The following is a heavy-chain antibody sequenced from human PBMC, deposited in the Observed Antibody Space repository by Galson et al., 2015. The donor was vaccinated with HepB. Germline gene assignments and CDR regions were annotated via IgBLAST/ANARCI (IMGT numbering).Heavy chain of an antibody. V-gene: IGHV3-13*04. J-gene: IGHJ6*02. CDR2: IGTAGDT. CDR1: GFTFSSYD. CDR3: ARELKRSSSWYPYYYYGMDV. Sequence: SLRLSCAASGFTFSSYDMHWVRQATGKGLEWVSAIGTAGDTYYPGSVKGRFTISRENAKNSLYLQMNSLRAGDTAVYYCARELKRSSSWYPYYYYGMDVWGQGTTVTVSS. D-gene: IGHD6-13*01.